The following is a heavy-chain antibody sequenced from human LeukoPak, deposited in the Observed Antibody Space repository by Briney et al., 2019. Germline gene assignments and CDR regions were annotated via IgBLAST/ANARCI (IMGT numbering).Heavy chain of an antibody. CDR3: ARETRKISRSFDY. V-gene: IGHV1-2*02. CDR1: GYTFTGYY. J-gene: IGHJ4*02. D-gene: IGHD1-1*01. Sequence: ASVKVSCKASGYTFTGYYMHWVRQAPGQGLEWMGWINPNSGGTNYAQKFQGRVTMTRDTSISTAYMELSRLRSDDTAVYYCARETRKISRSFDYWGQGTLVTVSS. CDR2: INPNSGGT.